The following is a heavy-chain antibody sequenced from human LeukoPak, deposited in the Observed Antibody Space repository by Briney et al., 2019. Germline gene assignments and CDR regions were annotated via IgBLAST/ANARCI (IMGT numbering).Heavy chain of an antibody. J-gene: IGHJ4*02. V-gene: IGHV5-51*01. CDR3: ARLKDHTIDY. CDR2: IFLGDSDT. CDR1: GYSLTRYW. Sequence: GESLKISCKGSGYSLTRYWIGWVRQMPGKGLEWIGIIFLGDSDTTYSPSFQGQVTISADRSISTAYLQWSSLKASDTAMYYCARLKDHTIDYWGQGTLVTVSS. D-gene: IGHD1-14*01.